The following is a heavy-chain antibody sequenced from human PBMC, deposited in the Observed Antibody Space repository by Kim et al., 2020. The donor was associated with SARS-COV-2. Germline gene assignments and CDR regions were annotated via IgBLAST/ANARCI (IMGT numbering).Heavy chain of an antibody. D-gene: IGHD3-10*01. Sequence: GGSLRLSCAASGFTFSSYAMSWVRQAPGKGLEWVSAISGSGGSTYYADSVKGRFTISRDNSKNTLYLQMNSLRAEDTAVYYCAKGVRGGIGWKTDYWGQGTLVTVSS. V-gene: IGHV3-23*01. CDR2: ISGSGGST. J-gene: IGHJ4*02. CDR3: AKGVRGGIGWKTDY. CDR1: GFTFSSYA.